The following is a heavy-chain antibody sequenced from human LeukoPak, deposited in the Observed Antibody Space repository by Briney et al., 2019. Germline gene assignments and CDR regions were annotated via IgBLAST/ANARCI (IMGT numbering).Heavy chain of an antibody. CDR1: GYSITSGYY. CDR2: IYHSVST. J-gene: IGHJ4*02. Sequence: SETLSLTCTVPGYSITSGYYWGGIRQPPGKGLEWIGSIYHSVSTNYNPSLKSRVTISVDTSKNQFSLKLSSVSAAETAVYYCARHARDGSGSYYYVDYWGQGTLVTVSS. V-gene: IGHV4-38-2*02. D-gene: IGHD3-10*01. CDR3: ARHARDGSGSYYYVDY.